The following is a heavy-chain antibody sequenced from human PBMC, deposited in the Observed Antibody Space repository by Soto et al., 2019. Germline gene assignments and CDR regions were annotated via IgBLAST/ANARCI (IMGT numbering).Heavy chain of an antibody. CDR2: ISDNGANT. Sequence: EVQMLESGGRVVRPGGSLRLSCIASGFTFSKYAMSWVRQAPGKGLEWVSTISDNGANTFIGDSMKDHFDISRDNSKNTVFLHLSTVRAEDTAIYDCARDIGADFFDYWGQGTPVTVSS. CDR1: GFTFSKYA. V-gene: IGHV3-23*01. J-gene: IGHJ4*02. D-gene: IGHD2-15*01. CDR3: ARDIGADFFDY.